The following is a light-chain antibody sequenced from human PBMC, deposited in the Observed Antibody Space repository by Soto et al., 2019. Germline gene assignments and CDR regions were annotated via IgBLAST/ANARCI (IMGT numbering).Light chain of an antibody. CDR3: SSYTSSSTLV. V-gene: IGLV2-14*01. Sequence: QSALTQPASVYGSPGQSITISCTGTSSDVGGYNYVSWYQQHPGKAPKLMIYEVSNRPSGVSNRFSGSKSGKTASLTISGLQAEDEADYYCSSYTSSSTLVFGTGTKLTVL. J-gene: IGLJ1*01. CDR2: EVS. CDR1: SSDVGGYNY.